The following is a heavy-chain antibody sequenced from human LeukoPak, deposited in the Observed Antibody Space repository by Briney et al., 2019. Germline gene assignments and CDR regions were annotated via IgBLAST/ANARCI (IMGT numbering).Heavy chain of an antibody. V-gene: IGHV3-74*01. CDR1: GFNFRAYW. J-gene: IGHJ6*02. CDR2: INNDGSTT. CDR3: ARDNYFGMHV. Sequence: GGSLRLSCTTSGFNFRAYWMGWVRQAPGKGLVWVSQINNDGSTTNYADSVKGRFTISRDNAKNTLYLQMNTLRAEDTAVYYCARDNYFGMHVWGQGTTVTVSS.